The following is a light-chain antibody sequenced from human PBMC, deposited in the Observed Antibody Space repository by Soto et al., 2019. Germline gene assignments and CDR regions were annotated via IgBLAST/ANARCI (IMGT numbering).Light chain of an antibody. CDR3: AAWDDSLSGRV. CDR2: SNN. Sequence: QSVLTQPASVSGSPGQSITISCTGTSSDVGGYNYVSWYQQHPGKAPKLLIYSNNQRPSGVPDRFSGSKSGTSASLAISGLRSEDEADYYCAAWDDSLSGRVFGTGTKLTVL. CDR1: SSDVGGYNY. V-gene: IGLV1-47*02. J-gene: IGLJ1*01.